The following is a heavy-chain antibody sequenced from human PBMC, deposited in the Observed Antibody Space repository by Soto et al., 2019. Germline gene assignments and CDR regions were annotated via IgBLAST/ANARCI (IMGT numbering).Heavy chain of an antibody. CDR2: ISAYNGNT. V-gene: IGHV1-18*01. CDR1: GYTFTSYG. J-gene: IGHJ4*02. CDR3: AIDVHSSSPAAWYFLY. Sequence: ASVKVSCKASGYTFTSYGISWVRQAPGQGLEWKGWISAYNGNTNYAQKLQARVTITTDTSTRPAYMVLRSLGSDVSAVYYCAIDVHSSSPAAWYFLYWGQGTLVTVSS. D-gene: IGHD6-6*01.